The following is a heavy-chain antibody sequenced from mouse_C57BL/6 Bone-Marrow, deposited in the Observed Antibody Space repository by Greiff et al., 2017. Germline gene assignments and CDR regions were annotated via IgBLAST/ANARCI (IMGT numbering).Heavy chain of an antibody. CDR2: INPGSGGT. CDR3: ARSGYFDFDV. J-gene: IGHJ1*03. D-gene: IGHD3-1*01. V-gene: IGHV1-54*01. CDR1: GYAFTNYL. Sequence: VQLQPSGAELVRPGTSVKVSCKASGYAFTNYLIEWVKQRPGQGLEWIGVINPGSGGTNYNEKFKGKATLTADKSSSTAYMQLSSLTSEDSAVYFCARSGYFDFDVWGTGTTVTVSS.